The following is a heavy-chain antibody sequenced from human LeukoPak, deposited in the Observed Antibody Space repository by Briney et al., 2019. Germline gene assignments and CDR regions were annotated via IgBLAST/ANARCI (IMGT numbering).Heavy chain of an antibody. D-gene: IGHD5-18*01. Sequence: PSETLSLTYTVSGGSISSYYWSWIRQPPGKGLEWIGYIYYNGGTNYNPSLRSRVTISVDTSKNHFSLRLSSVTAADTAMYYCARARGVDTAMDANFDYWGQGTLVTVSS. CDR1: GGSISSYY. V-gene: IGHV4-59*01. J-gene: IGHJ4*02. CDR2: IYYNGGT. CDR3: ARARGVDTAMDANFDY.